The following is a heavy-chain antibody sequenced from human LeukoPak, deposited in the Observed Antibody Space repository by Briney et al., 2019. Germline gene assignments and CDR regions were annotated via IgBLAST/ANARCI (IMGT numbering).Heavy chain of an antibody. V-gene: IGHV3-30*03. CDR3: ARGNEWAFDY. CDR1: GFTFSSYG. Sequence: PGRSLRLSCAASGFTFSSYGMHWVRQALGKGLEWVAVISYDGSNKYYADSVKGRFTISRDNSKNTLYVQMNNLRAEDTAVYACARGNEWAFDYWAQGTLVAVSS. D-gene: IGHD1-26*01. CDR2: ISYDGSNK. J-gene: IGHJ4*02.